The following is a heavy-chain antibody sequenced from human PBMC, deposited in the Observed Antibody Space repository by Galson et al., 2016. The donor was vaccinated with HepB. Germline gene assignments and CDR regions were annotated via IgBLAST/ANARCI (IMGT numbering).Heavy chain of an antibody. V-gene: IGHV4-4*02. Sequence: SETLSLTCAVSGASINNSQWWTWVRQPPGKGLEWIGETCHNGRTNYNPSLKSRVNISVDKSKNQLYLNLRSVTAADTAVYYCAKLLYSFSLGGHWGQGTLVTVSS. CDR3: AKLLYSFSLGGH. CDR2: TCHNGRT. CDR1: GASINNSQW. D-gene: IGHD2-15*01. J-gene: IGHJ4*02.